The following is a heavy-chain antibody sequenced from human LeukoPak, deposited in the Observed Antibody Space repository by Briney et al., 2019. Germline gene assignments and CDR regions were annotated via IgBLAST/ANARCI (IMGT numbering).Heavy chain of an antibody. CDR2: IYYSGST. V-gene: IGHV4-30-4*01. CDR3: AREYYYGSGSYYN. J-gene: IGHJ4*02. Sequence: KPSETLSLTCTVSGGSISSGDYYWSWIRQPPGKGLEWIGYIYYSGSTYYNPSLKSRVTISVDTSKNQFSLKLSSVTAADTAVYYCAREYYYGSGSYYNWGQGTLVTVSS. D-gene: IGHD3-10*01. CDR1: GGSISSGDYY.